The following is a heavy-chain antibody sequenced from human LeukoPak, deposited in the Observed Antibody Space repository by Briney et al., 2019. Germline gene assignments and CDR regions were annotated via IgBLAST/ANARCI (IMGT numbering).Heavy chain of an antibody. V-gene: IGHV4-31*03. D-gene: IGHD3-16*02. J-gene: IGHJ4*02. CDR3: ASVSKPEASFDY. CDR1: GGSISSGGYY. Sequence: SQTLSLTCTVSGGSISSGGYYWSWIRQHPGKGLEWIGYIYYSGSTYYNPSLKSRVTISVDTSKNQFSLKLSSVTAADTAVYYCASVSKPEASFDYWGQGTLVTVSS. CDR2: IYYSGST.